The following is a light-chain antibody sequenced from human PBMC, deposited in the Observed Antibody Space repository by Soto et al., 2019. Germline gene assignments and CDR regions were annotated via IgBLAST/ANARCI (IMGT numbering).Light chain of an antibody. CDR3: QTWGSGIVV. V-gene: IGLV4-69*01. J-gene: IGLJ2*01. CDR2: LNSDGSH. Sequence: QSVLTQSPSASASLGASVKLTCTLSSGHSNYAIAWHQQQSEKGPRYLMKLNSDGSHSKGDGIPDRFSGPSSGAERYLTISSLQSEDEADYYCQTWGSGIVVFGGGTKLTV. CDR1: SGHSNYA.